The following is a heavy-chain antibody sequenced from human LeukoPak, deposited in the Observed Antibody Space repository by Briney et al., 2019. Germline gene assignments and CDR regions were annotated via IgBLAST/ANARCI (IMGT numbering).Heavy chain of an antibody. D-gene: IGHD3-22*01. Sequence: GGSLRLSCAASGFTVSSNYMSWVRQAPGKGLEWVSVIYSGGSTYYADSVKGRFTISRDNSKNTLYLQMNSLRAEDTAVYYCAGGTPNYYDSSGYYDAFDIWGQGTMVTVSS. CDR2: IYSGGST. J-gene: IGHJ3*02. CDR3: AGGTPNYYDSSGYYDAFDI. CDR1: GFTVSSNY. V-gene: IGHV3-66*01.